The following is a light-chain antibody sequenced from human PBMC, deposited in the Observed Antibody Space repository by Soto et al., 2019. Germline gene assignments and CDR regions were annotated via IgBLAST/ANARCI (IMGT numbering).Light chain of an antibody. V-gene: IGKV1-5*01. Sequence: DIQMTQSPSTLSASVGDRVTITCRASQSISSWLAWYQKKPGKAPKRLIYAASSLQSGVPSRFSGSGSGTEFTLTISSLQPEDFATYYCLQHNSYPWTFGQGTKVDNK. CDR3: LQHNSYPWT. J-gene: IGKJ1*01. CDR2: AAS. CDR1: QSISSW.